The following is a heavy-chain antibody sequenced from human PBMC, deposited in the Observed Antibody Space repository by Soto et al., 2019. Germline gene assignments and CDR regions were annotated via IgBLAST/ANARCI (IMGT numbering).Heavy chain of an antibody. CDR2: IDWDDDK. CDR1: GFSVSTSGMR. CDR3: ERALAGGNFQR. V-gene: IGHV2-70*04. Sequence: SGPTLVNPTQTLPLTCTFSGFSVSTSGMRVTWIRQPPGKALEWLARIDWDDDKFYSTSLKTGLTISKDTSKNQVVLTMTNMEPVDTATYYRERALAGGNFQRWGQEPLVTVAT. D-gene: IGHD3-16*01. J-gene: IGHJ1*01.